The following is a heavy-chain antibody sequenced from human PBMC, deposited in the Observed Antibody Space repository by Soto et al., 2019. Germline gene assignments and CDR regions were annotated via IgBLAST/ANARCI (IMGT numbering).Heavy chain of an antibody. D-gene: IGHD3-3*01. CDR1: GGSISNFY. CDR3: AQSTPVRSATFDP. CDR2: IFYTGVT. Sequence: PSETLSLTCTVSGGSISNFYWNWIRQPPGKGLEWIGHIFYTGVTNYNPSLKSRVTISVDTSKNQFSLKLNSVTAADTAAYYCAQSTPVRSATFDPWGHGTLITV. V-gene: IGHV4-59*08. J-gene: IGHJ5*02.